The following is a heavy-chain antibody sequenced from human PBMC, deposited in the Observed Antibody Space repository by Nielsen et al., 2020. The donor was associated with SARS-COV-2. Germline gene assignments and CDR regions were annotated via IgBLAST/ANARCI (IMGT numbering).Heavy chain of an antibody. CDR2: IYYSGST. Sequence: LETLSLTCTVSGGSVSSGSYYWSWIRQPPGKGLEWIGYIYYSGSTNYNPSLKSRVTISVDTSKNQFSLKLSSVTAADTAVYYCARVKFAAVAGWGSYWYFDLWGRGTLVTVPS. V-gene: IGHV4-61*01. J-gene: IGHJ2*01. D-gene: IGHD6-19*01. CDR3: ARVKFAAVAGWGSYWYFDL. CDR1: GGSVSSGSYY.